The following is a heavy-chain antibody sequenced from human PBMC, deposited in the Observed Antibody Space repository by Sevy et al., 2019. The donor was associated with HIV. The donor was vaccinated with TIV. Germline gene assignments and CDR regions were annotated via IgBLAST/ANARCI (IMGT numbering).Heavy chain of an antibody. D-gene: IGHD2-8*01. CDR3: ASLYCTNGVCFDY. CDR2: ISSSSSYI. J-gene: IGHJ4*02. Sequence: GGSLRLSCAASGFTFSSYSMNWVRQAPGKGLEWVSSISSSSSYIYYADSVKGRFTISRDNAKNSLYLQMNSLSAEDTAVYYCASLYCTNGVCFDYWGQGTLVTVSS. CDR1: GFTFSSYS. V-gene: IGHV3-21*01.